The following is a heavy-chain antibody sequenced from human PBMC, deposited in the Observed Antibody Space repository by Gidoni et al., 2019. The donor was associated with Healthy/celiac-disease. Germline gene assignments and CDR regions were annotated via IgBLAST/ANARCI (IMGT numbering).Heavy chain of an antibody. D-gene: IGHD3-22*01. CDR1: GGTFSSYA. Sequence: QVQLVQSGAEVKKPGSSVKVSCKASGGTFSSYAISWVRQAPGQGLEWMGGIIPIFGTANYAQKFQGRVTITADESTSTAYMELSSLRSEDTAVYYCARDRSPYYYDSSGYYQNFDYWGQGTLVTVSS. CDR2: IIPIFGTA. CDR3: ARDRSPYYYDSSGYYQNFDY. V-gene: IGHV1-69*01. J-gene: IGHJ4*02.